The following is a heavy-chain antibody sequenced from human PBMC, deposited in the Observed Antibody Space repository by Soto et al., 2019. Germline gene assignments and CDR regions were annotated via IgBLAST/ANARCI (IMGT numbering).Heavy chain of an antibody. Sequence: GESLKISCKGSGYSFASQWIGWVRQMPGKGLEWMGNIYPADSDTRYSPSFEGQVTISVDKSISTAYLQWTSLKASDTAMYYCARIPHITASYYDYYYGMDVWGQGTTVTVSS. J-gene: IGHJ6*02. D-gene: IGHD2-21*01. CDR1: GYSFASQW. CDR2: IYPADSDT. V-gene: IGHV5-51*01. CDR3: ARIPHITASYYDYYYGMDV.